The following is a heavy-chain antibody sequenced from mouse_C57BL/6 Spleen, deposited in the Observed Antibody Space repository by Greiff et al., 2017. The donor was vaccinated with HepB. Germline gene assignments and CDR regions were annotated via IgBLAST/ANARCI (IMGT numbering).Heavy chain of an antibody. D-gene: IGHD2-1*01. Sequence: VQLQQSGAELVMPGASVKLSCKASGYTFTSYWMHWVKQRPGQGLEWIGEIDPSDSYTNYNQKFKGKSTLPVDKSSSTAYMQLSSLTSEDSAVYYCARSDYGNLYYFDYWGQGTTLTVSS. CDR2: IDPSDSYT. CDR1: GYTFTSYW. V-gene: IGHV1-69*01. J-gene: IGHJ2*01. CDR3: ARSDYGNLYYFDY.